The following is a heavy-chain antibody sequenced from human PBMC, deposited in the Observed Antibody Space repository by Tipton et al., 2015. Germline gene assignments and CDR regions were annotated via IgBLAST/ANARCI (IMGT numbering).Heavy chain of an antibody. CDR3: ACQDYDSLTRDYQTVDY. J-gene: IGHJ4*02. CDR1: SDSISKYY. V-gene: IGHV4-59*08. Sequence: LRLSCSVSSDSISKYYWSWIRQPPGKELEWIGYIQYSGSTNYSPSLKSRVTLSLDTSENQFSLKLTSVTAADTAVYYCACQDYDSLTRDYQTVDYWGQGTLVTVSS. D-gene: IGHD3-9*01. CDR2: IQYSGST.